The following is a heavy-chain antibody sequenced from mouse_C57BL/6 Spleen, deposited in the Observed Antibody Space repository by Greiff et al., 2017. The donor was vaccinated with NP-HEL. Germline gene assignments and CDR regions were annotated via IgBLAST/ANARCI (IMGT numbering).Heavy chain of an antibody. J-gene: IGHJ2*01. CDR3: ATGTYYFGY. CDR2: FYPRDCST. CDR1: GYTFTSYD. Sequence: QVQLQQSGPELVKPGASVKLSCKASGYTFTSYDINWVKQRPGRGLEWIGWFYPRDCSTKYNEKFKGKATLTVDTSSSTAFMELHSLTSEDSAVYFCATGTYYFGYWGQGTALTVSS. D-gene: IGHD4-1*01. V-gene: IGHV1-85*01.